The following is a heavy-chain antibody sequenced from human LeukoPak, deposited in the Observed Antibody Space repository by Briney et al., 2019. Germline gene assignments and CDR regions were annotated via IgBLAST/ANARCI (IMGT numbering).Heavy chain of an antibody. CDR2: INHSGST. D-gene: IGHD3-22*01. V-gene: IGHV4-34*01. J-gene: IGHJ6*03. CDR1: AGSLSGSY. Sequence: PSHTLSPTCSVVAGSLSGSYCSCIRHPPGKGLEWTGEINHSGSTNYNPSLKSRVTISVDTSRNPFSLKLSSVTAADTAVYHCARDLIVSFAYYYYMDVWGKGTTVTVSS. CDR3: ARDLIVSFAYYYYMDV.